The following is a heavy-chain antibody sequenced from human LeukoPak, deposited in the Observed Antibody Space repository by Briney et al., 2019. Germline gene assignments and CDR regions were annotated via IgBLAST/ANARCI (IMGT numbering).Heavy chain of an antibody. V-gene: IGHV3-30*18. CDR1: GFTFSSYG. CDR3: AKVLQTSNRVFSNYYDSSGYYFGMDV. CDR2: ISYDGSNK. J-gene: IGHJ6*02. D-gene: IGHD3-22*01. Sequence: SGGSLRLSCAASGFTFSSYGMHWVRQAPGKGLEWVAVISYDGSNKYYADSVKGRFTISRDNSKNTLYLQMNSLRAEGTAVYYCAKVLQTSNRVFSNYYDSSGYYFGMDVWGQGTTVTVSS.